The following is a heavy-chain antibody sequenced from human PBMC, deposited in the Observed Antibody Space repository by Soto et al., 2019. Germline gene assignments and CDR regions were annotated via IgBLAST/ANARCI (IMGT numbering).Heavy chain of an antibody. CDR2: ISAYNGNT. CDR1: GYTFTSYG. CDR3: ARDSKDIVVVPAEFYTGWIRFDP. J-gene: IGHJ5*02. V-gene: IGHV1-18*01. Sequence: GASVKVSCKASGYTFTSYGISWVRQAPGQGLEWMGWISAYNGNTNYAQKLQGRVTMTTDTSTSTAYMELRSLRSDDTAVYYCARDSKDIVVVPAEFYTGWIRFDPWGQGTLVTVSS. D-gene: IGHD2-2*01.